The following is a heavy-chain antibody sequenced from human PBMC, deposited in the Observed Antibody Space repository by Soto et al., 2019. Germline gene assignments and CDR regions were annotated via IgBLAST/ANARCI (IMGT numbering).Heavy chain of an antibody. CDR2: IKSNTDGGTT. D-gene: IGHD2-2*01. CDR1: GFTFSNAW. J-gene: IGHJ5*02. CDR3: TSDQVVVISTTRGSSWFEP. V-gene: IGHV3-15*01. Sequence: EVQLVESGGGLVKPGGSLRLSCAASGFTFSNAWMSWVRQAPGKGLEWVGRIKSNTDGGTTDYAAPVKGRFTISRDDSKDTVYLQLNSLKTEDTAVYYCTSDQVVVISTTRGSSWFEPWGQGTLVTVSS.